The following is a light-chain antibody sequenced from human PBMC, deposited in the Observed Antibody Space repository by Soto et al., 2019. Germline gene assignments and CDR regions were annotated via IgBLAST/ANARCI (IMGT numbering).Light chain of an antibody. V-gene: IGLV2-8*01. CDR1: KNDIGVYDF. CDR2: EVV. J-gene: IGLJ1*01. Sequence: QASRTAPPSASGSPGQSVTISCTGTKNDIGVYDFVSWYQHHPGKAPRLIIYEVVQRPSGVPDRFSGSKSGNTASLTVSGLQAADEADYFCKSYAGSNTYVFGSGTKVTVL. CDR3: KSYAGSNTYV.